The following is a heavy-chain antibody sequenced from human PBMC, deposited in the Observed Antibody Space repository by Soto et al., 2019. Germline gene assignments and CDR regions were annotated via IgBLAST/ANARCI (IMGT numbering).Heavy chain of an antibody. CDR1: GGSISGYY. CDR2: IYYSGTH. J-gene: IGHJ4*02. CDR3: ARVQMATLYFDY. D-gene: IGHD5-12*01. V-gene: IGHV4-59*01. Sequence: SETLSLTCTVSGGSISGYYWSWVRQPPGKGLEWIGYIYYSGTHNYNPSLKSRLTISVDTSKNQFSLELNSVTAADTAVYYCARVQMATLYFDYWGQGTLVTVSS.